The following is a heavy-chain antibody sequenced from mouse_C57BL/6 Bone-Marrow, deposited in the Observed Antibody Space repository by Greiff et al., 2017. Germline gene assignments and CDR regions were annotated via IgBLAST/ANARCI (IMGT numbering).Heavy chain of an antibody. V-gene: IGHV1-5*01. CDR3: IITTVVPPWYFDV. Sequence: EVQLQQSGTVLARPGASVKMSCKTSGYTFTSYWMHWVKQRPGPGLEWIGAIYPGNSDTSYNQKFKGKAKLTAVTSASTAYMELSSLTNEDSAVYYCIITTVVPPWYFDVWGTGTTVTVSS. CDR2: IYPGNSDT. D-gene: IGHD1-1*01. J-gene: IGHJ1*03. CDR1: GYTFTSYW.